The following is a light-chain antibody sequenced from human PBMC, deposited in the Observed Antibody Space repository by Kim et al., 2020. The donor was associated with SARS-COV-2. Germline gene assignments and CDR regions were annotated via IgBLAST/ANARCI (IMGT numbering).Light chain of an antibody. J-gene: IGKJ1*01. CDR1: QSVGGY. Sequence: EIVLTQSPATLSLSPGVRATLSCRASQSVGGYLAWYQQKPGQAPRLLIYDTSTRATGIPARFSGSGSGTDFTLTISNLEPEDFAIYYCQQRSNWRTFGQGTKVDIK. CDR2: DTS. CDR3: QQRSNWRT. V-gene: IGKV3-11*01.